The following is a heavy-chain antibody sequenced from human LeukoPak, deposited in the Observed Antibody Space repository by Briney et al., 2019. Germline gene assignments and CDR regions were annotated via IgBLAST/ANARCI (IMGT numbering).Heavy chain of an antibody. CDR2: MSSSSSTI. CDR3: ARDSSSGYFFDC. CDR1: GLTFSSYS. D-gene: IGHD6-13*01. V-gene: IGHV3-48*04. J-gene: IGHJ4*02. Sequence: GGSLRLSCAASGLTFSSYSMNWVRQAPGKGLEWLSYMSSSSSTIYYADSVKGRFTISRDNAKNSLYLQMNSLRAEDTAVYYCARDSSSGYFFDCWGQRTLVTVSS.